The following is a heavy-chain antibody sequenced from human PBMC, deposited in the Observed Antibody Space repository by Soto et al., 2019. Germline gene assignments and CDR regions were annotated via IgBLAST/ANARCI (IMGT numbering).Heavy chain of an antibody. J-gene: IGHJ6*02. CDR2: IIPIFGTA. Sequence: VSCKASGGTFSSYAISWVRQAPGQGLEWMGGIIPIFGTANYAQKFQGRVTITADKSTSTAYMELSSLRSEDTAVYYCATDIVVVVEGAGYYYGMDVWGQGTTVTVSS. V-gene: IGHV1-69*06. CDR3: ATDIVVVVEGAGYYYGMDV. CDR1: GGTFSSYA. D-gene: IGHD2-15*01.